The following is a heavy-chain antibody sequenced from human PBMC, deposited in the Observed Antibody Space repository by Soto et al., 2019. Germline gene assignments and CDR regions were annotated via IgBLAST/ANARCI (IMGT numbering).Heavy chain of an antibody. CDR2: IYYSGST. J-gene: IGHJ4*02. CDR1: GGSISSGGYY. CDR3: ARGGSSSPYFDD. Sequence: QVQLQESGPGLVKPSQTLSLTCTVSGGSISSGGYYWSWIRQHPGKGLEWIGYIYYSGSTYYNPSLKSRVTISVDTSKNQFSLKLSSVTASDTAVYYCARGGSSSPYFDDWGQGTLVTVSS. D-gene: IGHD6-13*01. V-gene: IGHV4-31*03.